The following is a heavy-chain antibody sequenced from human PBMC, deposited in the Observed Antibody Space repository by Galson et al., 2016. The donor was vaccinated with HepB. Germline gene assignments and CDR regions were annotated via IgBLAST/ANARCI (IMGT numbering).Heavy chain of an antibody. Sequence: SLRLSCAGSGFTLSDHYMDWVRQAPGKGLEWVGRIRNRPTRYTTEYAVSVKGRFTISRDDSENSLFLQMNSLKTEDTAVYYCARVAFGFPKYGLDVWGPGTTVTVSS. V-gene: IGHV3-72*01. CDR1: GFTLSDHY. D-gene: IGHD3-3*02. CDR2: IRNRPTRYTT. J-gene: IGHJ6*02. CDR3: ARVAFGFPKYGLDV.